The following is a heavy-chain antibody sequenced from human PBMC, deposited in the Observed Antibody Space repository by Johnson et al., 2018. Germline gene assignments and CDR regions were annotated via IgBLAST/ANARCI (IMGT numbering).Heavy chain of an antibody. J-gene: IGHJ3*02. D-gene: IGHD3-22*01. Sequence: QVQLVQSGGGVVQXGRSLRLXCAASGFTFSNYGMHWVRQAPGKGLEWVAVIWYDGSDKYYGDSVQGRFTISRDNSKNKLYLKMNSLRAEDTAVYYCASDRPTMIVVITAGGDAFDIWGQGTMVTVSS. CDR1: GFTFSNYG. V-gene: IGHV3-33*01. CDR2: IWYDGSDK. CDR3: ASDRPTMIVVITAGGDAFDI.